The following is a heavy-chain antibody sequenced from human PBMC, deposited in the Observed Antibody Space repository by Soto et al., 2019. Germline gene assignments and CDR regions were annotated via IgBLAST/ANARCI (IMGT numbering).Heavy chain of an antibody. Sequence: QVPLVQSGPEVKKPGASVTVSCKTSGYTPTNYDIGWVRQAPGQGLEWMGWISAYNGNRNSAQKLQGRLTMTTDTSTTPAYMELRSLRSDDTAVYFCARALYRIGTCYAFDNWGQGTLVTVSS. CDR2: ISAYNGNR. J-gene: IGHJ4*02. CDR1: GYTPTNYD. D-gene: IGHD3-16*01. V-gene: IGHV1-18*01. CDR3: ARALYRIGTCYAFDN.